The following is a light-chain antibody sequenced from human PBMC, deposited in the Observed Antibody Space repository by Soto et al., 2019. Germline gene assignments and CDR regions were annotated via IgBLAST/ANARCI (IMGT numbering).Light chain of an antibody. J-gene: IGKJ2*01. CDR2: GAS. V-gene: IGKV3-20*01. CDR1: QSVSSNY. CDR3: QQYGSSPYT. Sequence: ENVLTQSPGTLSLSPGDRVTLACRAIQSVSSNYLAWYQQKPGQAPRLLIYGASVRATGIPDRFSGSGSGTDFTLTNSRLEPEDFAVYYCQQYGSSPYTFGQGTKLEIK.